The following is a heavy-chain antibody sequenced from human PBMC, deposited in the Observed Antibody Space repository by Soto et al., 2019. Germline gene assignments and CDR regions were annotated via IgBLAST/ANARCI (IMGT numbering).Heavy chain of an antibody. V-gene: IGHV4-59*04. Sequence: PSETLSLTCTVSGGSISSYYWSWIRQPPGKGLEWIGYIYYSGSTYYNPSLKSRVTISVDTSKNQFSLKLSSVTAADTAVYYCARESLRYFDWLSYYYYGMDVWGQGTTVTVSS. CDR3: ARESLRYFDWLSYYYYGMDV. CDR1: GGSISSYY. CDR2: IYYSGST. D-gene: IGHD3-9*01. J-gene: IGHJ6*02.